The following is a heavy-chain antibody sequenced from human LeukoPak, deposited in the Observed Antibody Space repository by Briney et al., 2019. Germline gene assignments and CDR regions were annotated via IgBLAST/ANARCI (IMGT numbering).Heavy chain of an antibody. Sequence: SETLSLTCTVSGGSISSYYWSWIRQPAGKGLEWIGRIYTSGSTNYNPSLKSRVTMSVDTSKNQFSLKLSSVTAADTAVYYCARSGITIFGVVITEYYFDYWGQGTLVTVSS. CDR2: IYTSGST. J-gene: IGHJ4*02. CDR3: ARSGITIFGVVITEYYFDY. CDR1: GGSISSYY. V-gene: IGHV4-4*07. D-gene: IGHD3-3*01.